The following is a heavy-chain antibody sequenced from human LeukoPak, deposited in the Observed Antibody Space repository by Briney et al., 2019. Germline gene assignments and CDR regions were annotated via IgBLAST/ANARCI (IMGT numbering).Heavy chain of an antibody. J-gene: IGHJ5*02. Sequence: ASVKVSCKASGYTFTGYYMHWVRQAPGQGLEWMGWINPNSGGTNYAQKFQGRVTMTRDTSISTAYMELSRLVSDDTAMYYCAREMPIGVAGTRHGSWIDPWGQGTLVTVSS. CDR3: AREMPIGVAGTRHGSWIDP. CDR2: INPNSGGT. V-gene: IGHV1-2*02. CDR1: GYTFTGYY. D-gene: IGHD6-19*01.